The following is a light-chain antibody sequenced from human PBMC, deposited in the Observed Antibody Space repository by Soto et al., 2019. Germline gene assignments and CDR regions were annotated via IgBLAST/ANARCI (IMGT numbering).Light chain of an antibody. Sequence: AVVTQEPSFSVSPGRTVTLSCGLSSGSVSTSFYPSWYQQTPGQAPRTLIYSTNTRSSGVPDRFSGSIIGNKAALTITGAQADDESDYYCVLYMGGGIWVFGGGTKLTVL. CDR2: STN. V-gene: IGLV8-61*01. CDR1: SGSVSTSFY. J-gene: IGLJ3*02. CDR3: VLYMGGGIWV.